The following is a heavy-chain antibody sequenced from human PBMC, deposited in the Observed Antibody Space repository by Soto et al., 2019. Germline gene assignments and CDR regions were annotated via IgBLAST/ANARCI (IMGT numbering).Heavy chain of an antibody. Sequence: QLQLQESGPGLVKPSETLSLTCIVSGGSISSSSYYWVWIRQPPGKGLEWIGSIYYSGSTYYNPSLTSRVTISVDTSKNQFALKLSSVTAADTAFFYCARHRARNWFDPWGHGTLVTGSS. J-gene: IGHJ5*02. CDR2: IYYSGST. CDR1: GGSISSSSYY. CDR3: ARHRARNWFDP. V-gene: IGHV4-39*01. D-gene: IGHD6-6*01.